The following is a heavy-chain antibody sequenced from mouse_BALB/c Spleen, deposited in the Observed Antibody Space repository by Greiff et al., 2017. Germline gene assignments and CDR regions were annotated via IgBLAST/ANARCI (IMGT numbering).Heavy chain of an antibody. V-gene: IGHV1S56*01. CDR1: GYTFTSYY. CDR2: IYPGNVNT. CDR3: ARREDRSWFAY. D-gene: IGHD2-14*01. Sequence: QVQLKESGPELVKPGASVRISCKASGYTFTSYYIHWVKQRTGQGLEWIGWIYPGNVNTKYNEKFKGKATLTADKSSSTAYMQLSSLTSEDSAVYFCARREDRSWFAYWGQGTLVTVSA. J-gene: IGHJ3*01.